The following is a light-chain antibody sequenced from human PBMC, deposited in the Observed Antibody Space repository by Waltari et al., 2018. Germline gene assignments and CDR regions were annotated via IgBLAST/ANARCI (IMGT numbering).Light chain of an antibody. Sequence: DIVMTQSPDSLAVSLGERATINCKSSQSFLYSANNKNYLAWYQQKPGQPPRLFIYWASTRKSGVPDRFSGSGSGTDFTLTISSLQAEDVAVYYCQQYYSSPYSFGQGTKLGIK. CDR1: QSFLYSANNKNY. J-gene: IGKJ2*03. CDR3: QQYYSSPYS. CDR2: WAS. V-gene: IGKV4-1*01.